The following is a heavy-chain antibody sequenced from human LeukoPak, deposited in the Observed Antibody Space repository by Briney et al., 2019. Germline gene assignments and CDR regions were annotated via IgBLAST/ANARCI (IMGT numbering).Heavy chain of an antibody. CDR3: AREWTTWGAFDI. V-gene: IGHV4-39*07. D-gene: IGHD2/OR15-2a*01. CDR2: IYYTGST. J-gene: IGHJ3*02. Sequence: SETLSLTCTVSGGSISSRTYYWGWSRQPPGKGLERIGSIYYTGSTFYNPSLKSRVTISVDTSKNQFSMKLSSVTAADAAVYFCAREWTTWGAFDIWGQGTMVTVSS. CDR1: GGSISSRTYY.